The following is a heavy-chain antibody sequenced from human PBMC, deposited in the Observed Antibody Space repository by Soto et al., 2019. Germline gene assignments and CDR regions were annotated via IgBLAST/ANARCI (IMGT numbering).Heavy chain of an antibody. D-gene: IGHD2-21*01. Sequence: QVQLVQSGAEVKKPGSSVNVSCKASGGTFKTYVITWVRQAPGQGLEWMGGIIPLFGTTTYAPKFQGRVTISADKSTNTVYMEMRSLRSDDTAVYYCARDHVAIKTEAGRSGWFDPWGQGTLVTVSS. J-gene: IGHJ5*02. V-gene: IGHV1-69*06. CDR2: IIPLFGTT. CDR3: ARDHVAIKTEAGRSGWFDP. CDR1: GGTFKTYV.